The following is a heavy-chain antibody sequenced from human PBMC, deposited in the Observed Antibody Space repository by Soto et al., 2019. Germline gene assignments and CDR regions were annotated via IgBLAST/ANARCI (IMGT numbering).Heavy chain of an antibody. CDR2: ISPNSGRA. V-gene: IGHV1-18*04. CDR1: GYTFSKYD. Sequence: GASVKVSCKASGYTFSKYDVSWVRQAPGQGLEWLGLISPNSGRASYSEKFQGRVTMSTDTPTTTAYLELRSLRSDDTAVYYCARISSASTGWPPDYWGQGTLVTVS. CDR3: ARISSASTGWPPDY. D-gene: IGHD2-2*01. J-gene: IGHJ4*02.